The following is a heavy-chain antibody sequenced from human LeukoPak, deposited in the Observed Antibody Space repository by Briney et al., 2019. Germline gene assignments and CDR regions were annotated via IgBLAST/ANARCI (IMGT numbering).Heavy chain of an antibody. J-gene: IGHJ6*03. V-gene: IGHV4-61*02. CDR1: DGSISSALYD. CDR2: IYTSGST. CDR3: AGGSTSAYYYYMDV. D-gene: IGHD2-2*01. Sequence: SETLSLTCTVSDGSISSALYDWSWIRQPAGKGLEWIGRIYTSGSTNYNPSLKSRVTMSVDTSKNQFSLKLSSVTAADTAVYYCAGGSTSAYYYYMDVWGKGTTVTVSS.